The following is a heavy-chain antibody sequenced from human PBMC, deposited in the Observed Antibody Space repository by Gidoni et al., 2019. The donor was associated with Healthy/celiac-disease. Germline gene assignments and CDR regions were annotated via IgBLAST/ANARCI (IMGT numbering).Heavy chain of an antibody. CDR3: ASGRRRRYSSSGGYYYGMDV. D-gene: IGHD6-13*01. CDR2: INHSGST. J-gene: IGHJ6*02. CDR1: GGSFSGYY. Sequence: QVQLQQWGAGLLKPSETLSLTCAVYGGSFSGYYWSWIRQPPGKGLEWIGEINHSGSTNYNPSLKSRVTISVDTSKNQFSLKLSSVTAADTAVYYCASGRRRRYSSSGGYYYGMDVWGQGTTVTVSS. V-gene: IGHV4-34*01.